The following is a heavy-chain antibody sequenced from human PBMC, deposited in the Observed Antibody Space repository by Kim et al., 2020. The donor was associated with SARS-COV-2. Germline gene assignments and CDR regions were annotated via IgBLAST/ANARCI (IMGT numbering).Heavy chain of an antibody. Sequence: ETLSLTCTVSGGSISSSSYYWGWIRQPPGKGLEWIGSIYYSGSTYYNPSLKSRVTISVDTSKNQFSLKLSSVTAADTAVYYCARFAPYYYDSSGYYSNAFDIWGQGTMVTVSS. D-gene: IGHD3-22*01. CDR2: IYYSGST. CDR1: GGSISSSSYY. CDR3: ARFAPYYYDSSGYYSNAFDI. J-gene: IGHJ3*02. V-gene: IGHV4-39*01.